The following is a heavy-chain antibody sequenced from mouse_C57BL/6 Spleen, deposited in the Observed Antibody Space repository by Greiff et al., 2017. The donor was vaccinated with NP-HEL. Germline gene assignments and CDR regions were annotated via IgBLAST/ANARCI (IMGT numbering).Heavy chain of an antibody. CDR2: ISGGGGNT. CDR1: GFTFSSYT. CDR3: ARHAGTDYAMDY. J-gene: IGHJ4*01. D-gene: IGHD4-1*01. Sequence: EVKLVESGGGLVKPGGSLKLSCAASGFTFSSYTMSWVRQTPEKRLEWVATISGGGGNTYYPDSVKGRFTISRDNAKNTLYLQMSSLRSEDTALYYCARHAGTDYAMDYWGQGPSVTVSS. V-gene: IGHV5-9*01.